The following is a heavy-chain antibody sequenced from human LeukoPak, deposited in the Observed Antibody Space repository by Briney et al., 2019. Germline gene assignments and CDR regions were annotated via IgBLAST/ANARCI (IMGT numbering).Heavy chain of an antibody. D-gene: IGHD2/OR15-2a*01. V-gene: IGHV3-30*18. Sequence: GRSLRLSCAASGFTFSSYGMHWVRQAPGKGLEWVAVISYDGSNKYYADSVKGRFTISRDNSKNTLYLQMNSLRAEDTAVYYCAKDTWLNSNPFDYWGQGTLVTVSS. CDR1: GFTFSSYG. CDR2: ISYDGSNK. J-gene: IGHJ4*02. CDR3: AKDTWLNSNPFDY.